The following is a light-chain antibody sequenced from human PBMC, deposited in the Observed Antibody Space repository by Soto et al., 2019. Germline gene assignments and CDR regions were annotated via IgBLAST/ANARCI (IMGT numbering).Light chain of an antibody. CDR2: GAS. J-gene: IGKJ1*01. CDR3: QQYGSSPHT. Sequence: ELVLTQSPGTLSLSPGERATLSFRASQSVSSSYLAWYQQKPGQAPRLLIYGASSRAAGIPDRFSGSGSGTDFTLTISRLEPEDFAVYYCQQYGSSPHTFGQGTKVDNK. CDR1: QSVSSSY. V-gene: IGKV3-20*01.